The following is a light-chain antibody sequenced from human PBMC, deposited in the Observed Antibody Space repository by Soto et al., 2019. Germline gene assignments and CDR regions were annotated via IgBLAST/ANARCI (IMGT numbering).Light chain of an antibody. Sequence: DIPMTQSPSTLSASIGDRVTITCRASQSINNWLAWYQQKPGKAPKLLIFDGFNLESGVPFRFSGSGFGTEFTLTISSLQPDDSATYYCQQYKRYPLTFGGGTKVEIK. V-gene: IGKV1-5*01. CDR1: QSINNW. CDR2: DGF. CDR3: QQYKRYPLT. J-gene: IGKJ4*01.